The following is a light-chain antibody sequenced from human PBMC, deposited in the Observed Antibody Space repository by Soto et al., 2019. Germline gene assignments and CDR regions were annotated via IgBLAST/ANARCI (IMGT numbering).Light chain of an antibody. CDR1: SSDIGIYNY. V-gene: IGLV2-14*01. J-gene: IGLJ3*02. Sequence: QSVLTQPASVSGSPGQSITISCTGTSSDIGIYNYVSWYQHHPGTAPKLMIYEVSNRPSGVSNRFSGSKSGNTASLTISGLQAEDEADYYCSSYTSSSSPWVFGGGTKLTVL. CDR3: SSYTSSSSPWV. CDR2: EVS.